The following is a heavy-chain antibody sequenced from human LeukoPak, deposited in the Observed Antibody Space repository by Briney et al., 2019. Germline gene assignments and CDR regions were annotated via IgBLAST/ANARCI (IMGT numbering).Heavy chain of an antibody. CDR1: GFTFSSYG. CDR2: ISYDGSNK. CDR3: AKDRVAAAG. V-gene: IGHV3-30*18. D-gene: IGHD6-13*01. Sequence: GGSLRLSCAASGFTFSSYGMHWVRQAPGKGLEWVAVISYDGSNKYYADSVKGRFTISRDNSKNTLYLQMNSLRAEDTAVYYCAKDRVAAAGWGQGTLVTVSS. J-gene: IGHJ4*02.